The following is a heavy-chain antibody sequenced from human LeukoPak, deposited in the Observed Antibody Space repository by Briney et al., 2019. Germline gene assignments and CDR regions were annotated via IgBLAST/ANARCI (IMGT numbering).Heavy chain of an antibody. CDR2: IIPIFDTA. J-gene: IGHJ4*02. V-gene: IGHV1-69*05. Sequence: ASVKVSCKASGGTFSSYAISWVRQAPGQGLEWMGGIIPIFDTANYAQKFQGRVTITTDESTSTAYMELSSLRSEDTAVYYCARHFWSGYYRDYWGQGTLVTVSS. CDR3: ARHFWSGYYRDY. CDR1: GGTFSSYA. D-gene: IGHD3-3*02.